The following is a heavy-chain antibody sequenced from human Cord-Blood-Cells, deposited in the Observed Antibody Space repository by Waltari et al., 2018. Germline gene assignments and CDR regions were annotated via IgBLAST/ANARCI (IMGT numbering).Heavy chain of an antibody. CDR1: GGSISSYY. D-gene: IGHD3-16*01. J-gene: IGHJ4*02. CDR2: IYTSGST. CDR3: ARGTFLGDPYYFDY. V-gene: IGHV4-4*07. Sequence: QVQLQESGPGLVKPSETLSLTCTVSGGSISSYYWRWIRQPAGKGLEWIGRIYTSGSTNYNPSLKSRVTMSVDTSKNQFSLKLSSVTAADTAVYYCARGTFLGDPYYFDYWGQGTLVTVSS.